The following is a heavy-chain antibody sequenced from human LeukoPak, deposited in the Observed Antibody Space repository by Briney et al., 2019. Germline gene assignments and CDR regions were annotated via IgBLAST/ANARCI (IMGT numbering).Heavy chain of an antibody. D-gene: IGHD6-19*01. V-gene: IGHV3-30*02. CDR3: AKDVSTGWSFDS. Sequence: GSLRLSCAASGFTYNNYGMHWVRQAPGKGLEWVTFISYDGSDKSYADSVKGRFIISRDNSKKTLYVQMNSLTTDDTAVYYCAKDVSTGWSFDSWGQGTLVTVSS. CDR2: ISYDGSDK. J-gene: IGHJ4*02. CDR1: GFTYNNYG.